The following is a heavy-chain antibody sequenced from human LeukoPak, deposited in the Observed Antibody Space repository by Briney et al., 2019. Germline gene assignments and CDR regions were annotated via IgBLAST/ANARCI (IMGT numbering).Heavy chain of an antibody. D-gene: IGHD6-25*01. CDR1: GFSLSTSGVG. CDR2: VYWDDDK. J-gene: IGHJ4*02. Sequence: ESGPTLVKPTQTLTLTCTFSGFSLSTSGVGVGWIRQPPGKALEWLALVYWDDDKRYSPSLKSRLTITKDTSKKQVVLTMTNMVPVDTATYYCAHKARIGAQFDYWGQGTLVTVSS. CDR3: AHKARIGAQFDY. V-gene: IGHV2-5*02.